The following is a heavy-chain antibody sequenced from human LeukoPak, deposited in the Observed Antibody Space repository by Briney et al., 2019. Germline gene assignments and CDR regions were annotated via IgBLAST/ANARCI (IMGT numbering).Heavy chain of an antibody. J-gene: IGHJ4*02. D-gene: IGHD6-13*01. CDR2: ISAYNGNT. Sequence: ASVKVSYKASGYTFTSYGISWVRQAPGQGLEWMGWISAYNGNTNYAQKLQGRVTMTTDTSTSTAYMELRSLRSDDTAVYYCARTVPAASLFDYWGQGTLVTVSS. CDR1: GYTFTSYG. V-gene: IGHV1-18*01. CDR3: ARTVPAASLFDY.